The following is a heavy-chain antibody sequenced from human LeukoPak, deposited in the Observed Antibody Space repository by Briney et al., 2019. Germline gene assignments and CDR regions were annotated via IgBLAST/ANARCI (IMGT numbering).Heavy chain of an antibody. CDR1: GGSFSGYY. CDR3: ARGHRLRYLDWPLGDWFDP. CDR2: INHNGST. D-gene: IGHD3-9*01. V-gene: IGHV4-34*01. Sequence: SETLSLTCAVYGGSFSGYYWSWIRQPPGKGLEWIGEINHNGSTNYNPSLKSRVTISVDTSENQFSLKLSSVTAADTAVYYCARGHRLRYLDWPLGDWFDPWGQGTLVTVSS. J-gene: IGHJ5*02.